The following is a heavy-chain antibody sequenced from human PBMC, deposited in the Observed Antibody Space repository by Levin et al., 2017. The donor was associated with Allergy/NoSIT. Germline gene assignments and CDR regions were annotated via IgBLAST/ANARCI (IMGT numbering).Heavy chain of an antibody. CDR3: ARGSGVKYSYGFELYYYYMDV. V-gene: IGHV1-69*13. CDR2: IIPIFGTA. J-gene: IGHJ6*03. CDR1: GGTFSSYA. D-gene: IGHD5-18*01. Sequence: SVKVSCKASGGTFSSYAISWVRQAPGQGLEWMGGIIPIFGTANYAQKFQGRVTITADESTSTAYMELSSLRSEDTAVYYCARGSGVKYSYGFELYYYYMDVWGKGTTVTVSS.